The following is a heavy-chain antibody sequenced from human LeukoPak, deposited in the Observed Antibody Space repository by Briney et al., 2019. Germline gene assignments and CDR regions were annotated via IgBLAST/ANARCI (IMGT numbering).Heavy chain of an antibody. V-gene: IGHV4-34*01. CDR3: ARVPMHLWPRADY. D-gene: IGHD3-16*01. CDR1: GGSFSADY. J-gene: IGHJ4*02. CDR2: INHSGNT. Sequence: SETLSLTCAVYGGSFSADYWSWIRQPPGRGLEWIGEINHSGNTRYNPSLKSRVIISVDTSKNQFSLKLSSVPAADTAMYYCARVPMHLWPRADYWGQGTLVTVSS.